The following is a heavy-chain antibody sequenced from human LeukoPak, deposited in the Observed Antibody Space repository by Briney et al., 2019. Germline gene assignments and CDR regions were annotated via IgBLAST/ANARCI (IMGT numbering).Heavy chain of an antibody. CDR2: LSDGGVRI. V-gene: IGHV3-23*01. Sequence: PGGSLRLSCIASGFTFSNYGMSWVRQAPGKGLEWVSGLSDGGVRIFYADSVKGRFTVSRDNSRNTLYLQMDSLRSEDTAVYYCARDRPAVITIFGVVIIPYGMDVWGQGTTVTVSS. D-gene: IGHD3-3*01. J-gene: IGHJ6*02. CDR1: GFTFSNYG. CDR3: ARDRPAVITIFGVVIIPYGMDV.